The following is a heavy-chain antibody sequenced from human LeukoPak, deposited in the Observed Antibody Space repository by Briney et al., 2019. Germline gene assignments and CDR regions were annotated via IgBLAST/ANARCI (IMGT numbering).Heavy chain of an antibody. CDR2: ITGSGGST. CDR3: AKGAYTPLVISFDI. J-gene: IGHJ3*02. Sequence: GGSLRLSCAASGFTFSSFAMIWLRQAPGKGLEWVSDITGSGGSTYYADSVKGRFTISRDNSKSTLYLQMNSLRAEDTAVYYCAKGAYTPLVISFDIWGQGTMVTVSS. V-gene: IGHV3-23*01. D-gene: IGHD5-18*01. CDR1: GFTFSSFA.